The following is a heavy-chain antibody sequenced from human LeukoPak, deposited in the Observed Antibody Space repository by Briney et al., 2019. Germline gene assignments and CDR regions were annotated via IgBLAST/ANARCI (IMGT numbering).Heavy chain of an antibody. V-gene: IGHV3-43*02. J-gene: IGHJ4*02. CDR1: GFTFDDYA. D-gene: IGHD1-26*01. Sequence: GGSLRLSCAASGFTFDDYAMHWVRQGPGKSLEWVSLINENGDIAYYGDSVRGRFTVSRDNAKNSLYLQMNSLTTEDTALYYCAKARWEPNFDYWGQGTLVIVSS. CDR3: AKARWEPNFDY. CDR2: INENGDIA.